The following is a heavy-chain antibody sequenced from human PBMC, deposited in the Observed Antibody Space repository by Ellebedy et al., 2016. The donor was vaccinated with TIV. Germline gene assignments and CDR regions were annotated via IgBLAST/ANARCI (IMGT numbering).Heavy chain of an antibody. CDR2: IYYSGST. J-gene: IGHJ6*02. D-gene: IGHD6-6*01. Sequence: SETLSLXXTVSGGSISSSSYYWGWIRQPPGKGLEWIGSIYYSGSTYYNPSLKSRVTISVDTSKNQFSLKLSSVTAADTAVYYCASGLSSSSPIYYYYYGMDVWGQGTTVTVSS. CDR3: ASGLSSSSPIYYYYYGMDV. CDR1: GGSISSSSYY. V-gene: IGHV4-39*01.